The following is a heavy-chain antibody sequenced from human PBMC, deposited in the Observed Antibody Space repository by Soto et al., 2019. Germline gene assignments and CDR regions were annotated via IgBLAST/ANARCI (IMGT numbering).Heavy chain of an antibody. CDR3: ARDPGYKYSSSSQPFDY. D-gene: IGHD6-6*01. V-gene: IGHV3-21*01. J-gene: IGHJ4*02. CDR1: GFTFSNYW. CDR2: ITSNGSYT. Sequence: AGGSLRLSCAASGFTFSNYWMHWVRQAPGKGLEWVSCITSNGSYTNNADSVKGRFTISRDNAKNSLYLQMNSLRAEDTAVYYCARDPGYKYSSSSQPFDYWGQGTLVTVSS.